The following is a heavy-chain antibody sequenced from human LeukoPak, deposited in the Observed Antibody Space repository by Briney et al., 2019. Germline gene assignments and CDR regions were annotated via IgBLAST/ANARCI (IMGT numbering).Heavy chain of an antibody. CDR3: ARDQYYDSKGWFDP. CDR1: GYTFNSYG. V-gene: IGHV1-18*01. J-gene: IGHJ5*02. CDR2: IHTYNGHT. D-gene: IGHD3-22*01. Sequence: GASVKVSCKSSGYTFNSYGITWVRQAPGQGLEWMGWIHTYNGHTNYAQKLQGRVTMTTDTSTSTAYMELRSLRSDDTAVCYCARDQYYDSKGWFDPWGQGTLVTVSS.